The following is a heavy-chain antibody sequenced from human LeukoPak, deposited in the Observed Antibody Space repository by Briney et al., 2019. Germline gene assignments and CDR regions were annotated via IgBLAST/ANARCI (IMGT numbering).Heavy chain of an antibody. Sequence: SETLSLTCTVSGGSIGSSSYYWGWIRQPPGKGLEWIASIYYSGNTYYNPSLKSRVTISLDTSKNQFSLKLSSVTAADTAVYYCARQLTTVVIPFDYWGQGTLVTVSS. J-gene: IGHJ4*02. D-gene: IGHD4-23*01. CDR1: GGSIGSSSYY. CDR3: ARQLTTVVIPFDY. CDR2: IYYSGNT. V-gene: IGHV4-39*01.